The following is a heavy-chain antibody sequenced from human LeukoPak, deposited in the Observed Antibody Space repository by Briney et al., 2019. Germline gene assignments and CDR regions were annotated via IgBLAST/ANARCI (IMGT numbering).Heavy chain of an antibody. V-gene: IGHV4-39*01. D-gene: IGHD2-2*01. CDR1: GGSISSSSYY. CDR2: IYYSGST. CDR3: ARPGGYCSSTSCYSGPGDYGMTS. Sequence: SETLSLTCIVSGGSISSSSYYCGWIRHPPGRGMEWIGSIYYSGSTYYNPSLKSRVTISVDTSKNQFSLRLSSVTAADTAVYYCARPGGYCSSTSCYSGPGDYGMTSGAKGPRSPSP. J-gene: IGHJ6*02.